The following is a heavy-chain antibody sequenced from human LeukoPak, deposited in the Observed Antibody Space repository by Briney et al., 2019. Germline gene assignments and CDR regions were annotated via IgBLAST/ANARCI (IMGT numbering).Heavy chain of an antibody. D-gene: IGHD1-14*01. CDR3: ARGRDRYYFDY. CDR1: GGSVSSGSYY. CDR2: IYYSGST. J-gene: IGHJ4*02. Sequence: SETLSLTCTVSGGSVSSGSYYWSWIRQPPGKGLEWIGYIYYSGSTNYNPSLKSRVTISVDTSKNQFSLKLSSVTAADTAVYYCARGRDRYYFDYWGQGTLVTVSS. V-gene: IGHV4-61*01.